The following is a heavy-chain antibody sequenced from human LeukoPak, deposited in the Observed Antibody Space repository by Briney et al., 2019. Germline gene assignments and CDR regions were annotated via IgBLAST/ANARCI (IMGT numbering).Heavy chain of an antibody. CDR1: GGTFSSYA. D-gene: IGHD6-19*01. CDR2: IIPILGIV. Sequence: SVKVSCKASGGTFSSYAISWVRQAPGQGLEWMGRIIPILGIVNYAQKFQGRVTITADKSTSTAYMELSSLRSEDTAVYYCARPISRIAVAGGGFDPWGQGTLVTVCS. V-gene: IGHV1-69*04. J-gene: IGHJ5*02. CDR3: ARPISRIAVAGGGFDP.